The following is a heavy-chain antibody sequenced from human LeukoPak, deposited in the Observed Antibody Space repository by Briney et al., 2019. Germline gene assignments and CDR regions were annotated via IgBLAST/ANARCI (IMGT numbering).Heavy chain of an antibody. V-gene: IGHV1-18*01. CDR2: ISAYTGNT. CDR3: ARGTTRYCSGGSCYWDWYFDL. J-gene: IGHJ2*01. Sequence: ASVKVSCKASGYTFPSYGLSWVRQAPGQGLEWMGWISAYTGNTNYAQKLQGRVTMTTDTSTSTAYMELRSLRSDDTAVYYCARGTTRYCSGGSCYWDWYFDLWGRGTLVTVSS. CDR1: GYTFPSYG. D-gene: IGHD2-15*01.